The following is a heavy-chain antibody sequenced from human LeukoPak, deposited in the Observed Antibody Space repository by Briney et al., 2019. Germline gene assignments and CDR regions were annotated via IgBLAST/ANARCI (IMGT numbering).Heavy chain of an antibody. CDR3: ATGGYRVWGSYRSDYFDY. V-gene: IGHV3-48*04. J-gene: IGHJ4*02. CDR2: ISSSSSTI. Sequence: GGSLRLSCAASGFTFSSYSMNWVRQAPGKGREWVSYISSSSSTIYYADSVKGRFTISRDNAKNSLYLQMNSLRAEDTAVYYCATGGYRVWGSYRSDYFDYWGQGTLVTVSS. D-gene: IGHD3-16*02. CDR1: GFTFSSYS.